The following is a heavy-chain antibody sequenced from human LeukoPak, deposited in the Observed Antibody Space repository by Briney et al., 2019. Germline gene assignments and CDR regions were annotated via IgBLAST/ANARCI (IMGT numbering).Heavy chain of an antibody. V-gene: IGHV3-23*01. CDR2: ISGSGGST. CDR1: GFTFSSYA. CDR3: AKDMDFWSGYYDY. J-gene: IGHJ4*02. D-gene: IGHD3-3*01. Sequence: PGGSLRLSCAASGFTFSSYAMSWVRQAPGKGLEWVSAISGSGGSTYYADSVKGRFTISGDNSKNTLYLQMNSLRAEDTAVYYCAKDMDFWSGYYDYWGQGTLVTVSS.